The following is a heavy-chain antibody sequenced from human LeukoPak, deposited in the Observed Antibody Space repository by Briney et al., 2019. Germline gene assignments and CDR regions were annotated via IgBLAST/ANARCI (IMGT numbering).Heavy chain of an antibody. CDR2: ISTSSGTI. V-gene: IGHV3-48*01. Sequence: PGGSLRLSCAASGFTFSSYSMNWVRQAPGKGLEWVSYISTSSGTIYYADSLKGRFTISRDNAKNSLYLQMNSLRAEDTAVYYCARDHSNWEGVDYWGQGTLVTVSP. CDR1: GFTFSSYS. D-gene: IGHD1-1*01. CDR3: ARDHSNWEGVDY. J-gene: IGHJ4*02.